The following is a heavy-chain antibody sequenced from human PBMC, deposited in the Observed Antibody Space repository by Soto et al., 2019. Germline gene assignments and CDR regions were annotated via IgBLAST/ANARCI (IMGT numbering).Heavy chain of an antibody. Sequence: ASVKVSCKVSGYTLTELSMHWVRQAPGKGLEWMGGFDPEDGETIYAQKFQGRVTMTEDTSTDTAYMELSSLRSEDTAVYYCATLGSDGGNSDYWGQGTLVTVSS. CDR3: ATLGSDGGNSDY. CDR1: GYTLTELS. V-gene: IGHV1-24*01. CDR2: FDPEDGET. D-gene: IGHD2-15*01. J-gene: IGHJ4*02.